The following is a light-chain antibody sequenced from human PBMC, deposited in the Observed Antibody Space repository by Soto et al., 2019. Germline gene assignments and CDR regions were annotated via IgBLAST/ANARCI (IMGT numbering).Light chain of an antibody. CDR1: QSVISN. CDR3: QQRNRWPPVT. Sequence: EMVMKQSPVTLSVSPGESATLSCRASQSVISNLAWYQQKPGQAPRLLICDASNRATGIPARFSGSGSGTDFTLTISSLEPEDFAVYYCQQRNRWPPVTFGGGTKVDIK. V-gene: IGKV3-11*01. J-gene: IGKJ4*01. CDR2: DAS.